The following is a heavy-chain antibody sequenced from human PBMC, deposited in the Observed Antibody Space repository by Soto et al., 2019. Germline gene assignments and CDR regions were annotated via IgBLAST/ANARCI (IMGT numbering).Heavy chain of an antibody. CDR3: ARGNGDSMITFGGVIVFPGFDY. CDR1: GYTFTGYY. J-gene: IGHJ4*02. CDR2: INPNSGGT. V-gene: IGHV1-2*04. Sequence: GASVKVSCKASGYTFTGYYMHWVRQAPGQGLEWMGWINPNSGGTNYAQKFQGWVTMTRDTSISTAYMELSRLRSDDTAVYYCARGNGDSMITFGGVIVFPGFDYWGQGTLVTVSS. D-gene: IGHD3-16*02.